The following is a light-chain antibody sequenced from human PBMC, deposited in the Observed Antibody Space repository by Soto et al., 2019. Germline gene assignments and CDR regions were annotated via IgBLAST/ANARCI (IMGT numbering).Light chain of an antibody. V-gene: IGKV3-20*01. CDR1: QSLRSTS. Sequence: DIVLTQSPGTLSLSPGERATLSCRASQSLRSTSLAWYQQKPGQAPRLLMYGASNRATGIPDKFSGGGSGTDFTLTISRLEPEDFAVYYCQQYGSSGTFGQGTKVDI. J-gene: IGKJ1*01. CDR2: GAS. CDR3: QQYGSSGT.